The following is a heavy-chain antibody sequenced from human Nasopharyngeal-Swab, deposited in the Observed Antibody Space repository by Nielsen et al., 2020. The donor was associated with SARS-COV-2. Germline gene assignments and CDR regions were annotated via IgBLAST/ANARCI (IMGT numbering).Heavy chain of an antibody. CDR1: GFTFDDYA. Sequence: GGSPRLSCAASGFTFDDYAMHWVRQAPGKGLEWVSGISWNSGSIGYADSVKGRFTISRDNAKNSLYLQMNSLRAEDTALYYCAKDPNNGELLPGWFDPWGQGTLVTVSS. CDR2: ISWNSGSI. CDR3: AKDPNNGELLPGWFDP. J-gene: IGHJ5*02. V-gene: IGHV3-9*01. D-gene: IGHD3-10*01.